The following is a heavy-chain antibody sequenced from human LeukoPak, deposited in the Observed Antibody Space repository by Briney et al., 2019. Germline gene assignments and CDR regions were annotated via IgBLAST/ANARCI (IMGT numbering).Heavy chain of an antibody. CDR3: ASMAYSYGPDY. CDR1: GFTFSSYS. CDR2: ISSSSSYI. V-gene: IGHV3-21*06. D-gene: IGHD5-18*01. Sequence: PGGSLRLSCAASGFTFSSYSMNWVRQAPGKGPEWVSSISSSSSYIYYADSVKVRFTISRDNAKNSLYLQMNSLRAEDTAVYYCASMAYSYGPDYWGQGTLVTVSS. J-gene: IGHJ4*02.